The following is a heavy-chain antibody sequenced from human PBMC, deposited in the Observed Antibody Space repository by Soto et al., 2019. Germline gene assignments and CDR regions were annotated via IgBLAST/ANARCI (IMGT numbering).Heavy chain of an antibody. J-gene: IGHJ3*02. CDR3: ARVVATMGPGAFDI. Sequence: PGESLKISCKGSGYKPSTWHKFTSYWIAWVRQMPGEGLEWMGIIYPGDSDTRYSPSFQGQVTISADKSINTVYLQWSSLKASDTAMYYCARVVATMGPGAFDIWGQGTMVTVSS. CDR1: GYKPSTWHKFTSYW. D-gene: IGHD5-12*01. V-gene: IGHV5-51*01. CDR2: IYPGDSDT.